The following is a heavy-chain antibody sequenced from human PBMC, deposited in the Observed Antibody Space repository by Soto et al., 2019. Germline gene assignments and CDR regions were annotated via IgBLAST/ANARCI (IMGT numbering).Heavy chain of an antibody. V-gene: IGHV3-7*01. D-gene: IGHD3-10*01. CDR3: AGDSGYGSGTCVNHRLDS. CDR2: INFDSSER. J-gene: IGHJ5*01. Sequence: HPGGSLRLSCAASGFSFGYYWMGWVRQAPGKGLEWVATINFDSSERKYVDSVKGRFTLSRDNAKNSLYLQIYSLRAEDTALYYCAGDSGYGSGTCVNHRLDSWGHGTLVTVSS. CDR1: GFSFGYYW.